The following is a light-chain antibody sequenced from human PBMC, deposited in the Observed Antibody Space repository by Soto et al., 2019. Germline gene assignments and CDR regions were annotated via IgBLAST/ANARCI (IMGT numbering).Light chain of an antibody. CDR1: QSVSSN. CDR3: QQYNKWPRT. CDR2: GAS. V-gene: IGKV3-15*01. Sequence: EIVMTQSPANLSMSPGEGATLSCRASQSVSSNLAWYQQTPGQAPRLLIYGASTRATGLPARFSGSGSGTEFTLTISSLQSEDFAVYYCQQYNKWPRTFGQGTKVDIK. J-gene: IGKJ1*01.